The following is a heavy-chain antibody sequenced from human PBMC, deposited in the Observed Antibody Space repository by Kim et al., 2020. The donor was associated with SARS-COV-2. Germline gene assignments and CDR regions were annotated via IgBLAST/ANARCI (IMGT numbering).Heavy chain of an antibody. J-gene: IGHJ4*02. Sequence: ADSVKGRFTISRDNSKNTLYLQMNSLRAEDTAVYYCAIAWGYDILTGFDYWGQGTLVTVSS. CDR3: AIAWGYDILTGFDY. D-gene: IGHD3-9*01. V-gene: IGHV3-23*01.